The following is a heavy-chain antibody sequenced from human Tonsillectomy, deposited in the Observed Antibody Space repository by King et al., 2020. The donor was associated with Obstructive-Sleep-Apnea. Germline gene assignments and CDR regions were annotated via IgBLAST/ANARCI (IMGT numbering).Heavy chain of an antibody. Sequence: VQLQESGPGLVKPSETLSLTCTVSGGSISSYYWSWIRQPPGKGLEWIGYIYYSGSTNYNPSLKSRVTISVDTSKNQFSLKLSSVTAADTAVYYCARWTMHDILTGYKYYFDYWGQGTLVTVSS. CDR2: IYYSGST. J-gene: IGHJ4*02. V-gene: IGHV4-59*01. CDR1: GGSISSYY. CDR3: ARWTMHDILTGYKYYFDY. D-gene: IGHD3-9*01.